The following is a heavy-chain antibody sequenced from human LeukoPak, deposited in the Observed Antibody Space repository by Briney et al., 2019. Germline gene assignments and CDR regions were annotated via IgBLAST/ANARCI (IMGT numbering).Heavy chain of an antibody. J-gene: IGHJ3*02. D-gene: IGHD6-19*01. CDR3: ARDSPSNGYSSGYGAFDI. V-gene: IGHV1-2*02. CDR1: GYTFTGYY. CDR2: INPNSGGT. Sequence: GASVKVSCKASGYTFTGYYMHWVRQAPGQGLEWMGWINPNSGGTNYAQKFQGRVTMTRDTSISTAYMELSRLRSDDTAVYYCARDSPSNGYSSGYGAFDIWGQGTMVTVSS.